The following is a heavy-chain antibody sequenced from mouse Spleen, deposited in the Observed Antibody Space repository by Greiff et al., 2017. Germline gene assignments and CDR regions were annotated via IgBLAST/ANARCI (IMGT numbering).Heavy chain of an antibody. CDR1: GYTFTDYE. Sequence: QVQLQQSGAELVRPGASVTLSCKASGYTFTDYEMHWVKQTPVHGLEWIGAIDPETGGTAYNQKFKGKAILTADKSSSTAYMELRSLTSEDSAVYYCTRSPLTGRNYFDYWGQGTTLTVSS. V-gene: IGHV1-15*01. CDR2: IDPETGGT. D-gene: IGHD4-1*01. CDR3: TRSPLTGRNYFDY. J-gene: IGHJ2*01.